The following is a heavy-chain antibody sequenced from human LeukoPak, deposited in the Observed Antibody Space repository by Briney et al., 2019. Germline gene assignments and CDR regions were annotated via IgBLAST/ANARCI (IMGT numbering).Heavy chain of an antibody. CDR1: GGTFSSYA. D-gene: IGHD3-10*02. Sequence: GASVKVSCKASGGTFSSYAISWVRQAPGQGLEWMGGIIPIFGTANYAQKFQGRVTITADESTSTAYMELSSLRSDDTAVYYCARDQGGWNFVRVYHYYYMDVWGKGTTVTISS. J-gene: IGHJ6*03. CDR3: ARDQGGWNFVRVYHYYYMDV. CDR2: IIPIFGTA. V-gene: IGHV1-69*13.